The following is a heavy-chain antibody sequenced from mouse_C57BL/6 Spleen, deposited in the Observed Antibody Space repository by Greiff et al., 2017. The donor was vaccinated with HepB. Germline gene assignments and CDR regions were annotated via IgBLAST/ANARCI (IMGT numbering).Heavy chain of an antibody. CDR1: GYTFTSYW. J-gene: IGHJ3*01. Sequence: QVQLQQPGAELVMPGASVKLSCKASGYTFTSYWMHWVKQRPGQGLEWIGEIDPSDSYTNYNQKFKGKSTLTVDKSSSTAYMQLSSLTSEDSAVYYCARPLDDYGFAYWGQGTLVTVSA. CDR3: ARPLDDYGFAY. V-gene: IGHV1-69*01. D-gene: IGHD2-4*01. CDR2: IDPSDSYT.